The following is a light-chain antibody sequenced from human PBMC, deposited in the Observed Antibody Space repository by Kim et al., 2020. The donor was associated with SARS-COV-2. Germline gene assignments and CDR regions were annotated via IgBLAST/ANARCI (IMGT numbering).Light chain of an antibody. CDR3: QAWDSGTVV. Sequence: SYELTQPPSVSVSPGQTASIACSGDKLGDKYACWYQQKPGQSPVLVIYQDNKRPSGIPARFSGSYSGNTATLTIRGTQAMDEADYYCQAWDSGTVVFGGG. V-gene: IGLV3-1*01. J-gene: IGLJ2*01. CDR1: KLGDKY. CDR2: QDN.